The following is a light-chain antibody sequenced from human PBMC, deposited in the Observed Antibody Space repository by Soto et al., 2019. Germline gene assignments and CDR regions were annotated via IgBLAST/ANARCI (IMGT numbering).Light chain of an antibody. V-gene: IGKV3-20*01. J-gene: IGKJ1*01. CDR3: QEYGSSRT. CDR2: GAS. CDR1: QSVTSSY. Sequence: EIVLTQSPATLSLSPGERATLSCRASQSVTSSYLAWYQQKPGPAPMLLIYGASSRATGIPDRFSGSGSGTDFTLTISRLEPEDFAVYYCQEYGSSRTFGQGTKVQVK.